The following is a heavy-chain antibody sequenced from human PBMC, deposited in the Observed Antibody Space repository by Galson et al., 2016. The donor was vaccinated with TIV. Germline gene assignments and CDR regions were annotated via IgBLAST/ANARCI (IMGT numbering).Heavy chain of an antibody. V-gene: IGHV3-30*04. D-gene: IGHD6-19*01. Sequence: SLRLSCAASGFAFRSSAMYWVRQAPGKGLQCVAIISYDGKYKYYADSVKGRFTISRDNSMNRLYLQMNDLTPADTALYFCAREDHQYGSGWYSYYYYYGKDIWGQGTTVTVS. J-gene: IGHJ6*02. CDR3: AREDHQYGSGWYSYYYYYGKDI. CDR1: GFAFRSSA. CDR2: ISYDGKYK.